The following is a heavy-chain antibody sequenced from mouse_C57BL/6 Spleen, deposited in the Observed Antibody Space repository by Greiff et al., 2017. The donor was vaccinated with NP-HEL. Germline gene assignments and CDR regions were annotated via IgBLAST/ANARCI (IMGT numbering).Heavy chain of an antibody. J-gene: IGHJ1*03. D-gene: IGHD2-4*01. CDR3: ARSVGDYDGDWYFDV. V-gene: IGHV1-72*01. CDR2: IDPNSGGT. CDR1: GYTFTSYW. Sequence: QVQLKESGAELVKPGASVKMSCKASGYTFTSYWITWVKQRPGQGLEWIGRIDPNSGGTKYNEKFKSKATLTVDKPSSTAYMQLSSLTSEDSAVYYCARSVGDYDGDWYFDVWGTGTTVTVSS.